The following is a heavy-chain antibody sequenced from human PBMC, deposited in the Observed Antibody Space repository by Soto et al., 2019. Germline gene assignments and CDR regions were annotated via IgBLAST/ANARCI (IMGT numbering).Heavy chain of an antibody. CDR3: AKVLGSTSTGPYFDY. J-gene: IGHJ4*02. Sequence: GGSLRLSCAASGFTFSSYAMSWVRQAPGKGLEWVSAISGSGGSTYYADSVKGRFTISRDNSKNTLYLQMNSLRAEDTAVYYCAKVLGSTSTGPYFDYWGQGTLVTVSS. V-gene: IGHV3-23*01. CDR1: GFTFSSYA. CDR2: ISGSGGST. D-gene: IGHD2-2*01.